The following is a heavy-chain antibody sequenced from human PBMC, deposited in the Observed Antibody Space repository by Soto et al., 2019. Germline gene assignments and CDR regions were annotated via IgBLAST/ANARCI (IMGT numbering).Heavy chain of an antibody. CDR3: ARAPIDSSGYYETPPVSWFDP. Sequence: QVQLVQSGAEVQKPGSSVKVSCKASGGTFSSYAISWVRQAPGQGLEWMGGIIPIFGTANYAQKFQGRVTITADESTSTAYMELSSLRSEDTAVYYCARAPIDSSGYYETPPVSWFDPWGQGTLVTVSS. D-gene: IGHD3-22*01. CDR2: IIPIFGTA. J-gene: IGHJ5*02. V-gene: IGHV1-69*01. CDR1: GGTFSSYA.